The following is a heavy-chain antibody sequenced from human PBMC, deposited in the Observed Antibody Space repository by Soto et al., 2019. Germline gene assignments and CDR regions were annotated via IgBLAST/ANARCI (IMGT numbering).Heavy chain of an antibody. CDR3: ARGSAATHRVNYYYYGMDV. J-gene: IGHJ6*02. CDR1: GYTFTGYY. CDR2: INPNSGGT. Sequence: ASVKVSCKASGYTFTGYYMHWVRQAPGQGLEWMGWINPNSGGTNYAQKFQGWVTMTRETSISTAYMELSRLRSDDTAVYYCARGSAATHRVNYYYYGMDVWGQGTTVTVSS. V-gene: IGHV1-2*04. D-gene: IGHD2-15*01.